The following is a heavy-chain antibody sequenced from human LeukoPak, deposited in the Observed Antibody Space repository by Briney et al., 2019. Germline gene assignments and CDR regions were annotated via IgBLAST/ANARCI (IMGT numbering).Heavy chain of an antibody. CDR3: AGASGSYFPFDY. D-gene: IGHD1-26*01. J-gene: IGHJ4*02. V-gene: IGHV1-18*01. CDR2: ISAYNGNT. CDR1: GYTFTGYG. Sequence: ASVKVSCKASGYTFTGYGISWVRQAPGQGLEWMGWISAYNGNTNYAQKLQGRVTMTTDTSTSTAYMELRSLRSDDTAVYYCAGASGSYFPFDYWGQGTLVTVSS.